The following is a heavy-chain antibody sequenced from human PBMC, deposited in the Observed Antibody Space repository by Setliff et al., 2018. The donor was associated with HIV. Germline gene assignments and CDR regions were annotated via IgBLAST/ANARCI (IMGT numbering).Heavy chain of an antibody. Sequence: GGSLRLSCAASGFTLSNYGMHWVRQAPGKGLEWVLVIWDDGSNKYYADSVKGRFTISGDKSKNTLYLQMNSLRAEDTAVYFCATHYYGSGGYSKGYDYWGQGTLVTSPQ. J-gene: IGHJ4*02. CDR3: ATHYYGSGGYSKGYDY. CDR1: GFTLSNYG. CDR2: IWDDGSNK. V-gene: IGHV3-33*01. D-gene: IGHD3-10*01.